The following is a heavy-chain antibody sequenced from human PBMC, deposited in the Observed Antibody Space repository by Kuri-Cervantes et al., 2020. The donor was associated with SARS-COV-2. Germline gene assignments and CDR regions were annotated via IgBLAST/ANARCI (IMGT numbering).Heavy chain of an antibody. CDR1: ESTFSSYA. J-gene: IGHJ4*02. Sequence: GESLKISCAASESTFSSYAMHWVRQAPGKGLEWVGVISYDGSNKDYADSVKGRFTISRDNSNNTLYLQMNSLRAEDTAVYYCAKNRHSSSWTCLDYWGQGALVTVSS. CDR2: ISYDGSNK. V-gene: IGHV3-30-3*02. D-gene: IGHD6-13*01. CDR3: AKNRHSSSWTCLDY.